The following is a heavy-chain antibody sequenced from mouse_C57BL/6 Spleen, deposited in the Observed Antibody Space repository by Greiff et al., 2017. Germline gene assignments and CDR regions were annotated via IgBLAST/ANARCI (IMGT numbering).Heavy chain of an antibody. CDR1: GYSITSGYY. V-gene: IGHV3-6*01. D-gene: IGHD2-3*01. CDR2: ISYDGSN. CDR3: ARDRAYDGYYVAY. J-gene: IGHJ3*01. Sequence: ESGPGLVKPSQSLSLTCSVTGYSITSGYYWNWIRQFPGNKLEWMGYISYDGSNNYNPSLKNRISITRDTSKNQFFLKLNSVTTEDTATYYCARDRAYDGYYVAYWGQGTLVTVSA.